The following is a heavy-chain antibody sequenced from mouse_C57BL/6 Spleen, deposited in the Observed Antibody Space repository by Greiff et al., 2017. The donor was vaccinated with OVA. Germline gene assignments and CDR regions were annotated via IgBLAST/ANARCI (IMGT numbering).Heavy chain of an antibody. Sequence: VQVVESGAELVRPGASVKLSCKASGYTFTDYYINWVKQRPGQGLEWIARIYPGSGNTYYNEKFKGKATLTAEKSSSTAYMQLSSLTSEDSAVYFCARNYYGSVPFAYWGQGTLVTVSA. V-gene: IGHV1-76*01. J-gene: IGHJ3*01. CDR1: GYTFTDYY. CDR2: IYPGSGNT. CDR3: ARNYYGSVPFAY. D-gene: IGHD1-1*01.